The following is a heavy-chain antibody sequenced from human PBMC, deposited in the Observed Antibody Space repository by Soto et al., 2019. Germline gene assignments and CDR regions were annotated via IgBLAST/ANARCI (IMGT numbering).Heavy chain of an antibody. Sequence: QVQLVESGGGVVQPGRSLRLSCAASGFTFSSYGMHWVRQAPGKGLEWVAVIWYDGSNKYYADSVKGRFTISRDNSKNTLYLQMNSLRAEDTAVYYCARDVMVRGVIDLVYYSYGMDVWGQGTTVTVSS. CDR2: IWYDGSNK. CDR1: GFTFSSYG. V-gene: IGHV3-33*01. D-gene: IGHD3-10*01. CDR3: ARDVMVRGVIDLVYYSYGMDV. J-gene: IGHJ6*02.